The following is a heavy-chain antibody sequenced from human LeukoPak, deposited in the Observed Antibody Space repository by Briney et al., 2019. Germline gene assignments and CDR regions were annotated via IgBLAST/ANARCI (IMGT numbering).Heavy chain of an antibody. CDR1: GGSFSGYY. V-gene: IGHV4-34*01. Sequence: SETLSLTCAVYGGSFSGYYWSWIRQPPGKGLEWIGEINHSGGTNYNPSLKSRVTISLDTSKNHFSLKLTSVTAADTAVYYCARAVGYYYYGMDVWGQGTTVTVSS. CDR2: INHSGGT. J-gene: IGHJ6*02. CDR3: ARAVGYYYYGMDV.